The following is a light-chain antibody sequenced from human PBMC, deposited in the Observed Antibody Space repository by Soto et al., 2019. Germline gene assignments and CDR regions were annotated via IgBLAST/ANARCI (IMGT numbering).Light chain of an antibody. CDR1: QSVSSDY. J-gene: IGKJ4*01. Sequence: EIVLTQSPGTLSLSPGERATLSCRASQSVSSDYLACYQQKPGQPPKVLIYRASSRATGIPDRFSGSGSGTDFTLTISRLEPEDFAAYYCQQNGSSPLTFGGGTKVEIK. V-gene: IGKV3-20*01. CDR2: RAS. CDR3: QQNGSSPLT.